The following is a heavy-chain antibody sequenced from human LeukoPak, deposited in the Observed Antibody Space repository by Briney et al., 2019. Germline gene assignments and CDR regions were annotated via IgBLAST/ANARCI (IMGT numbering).Heavy chain of an antibody. CDR1: VFAFGRYS. Sequence: KHGRSLRLSCAASVFAFGRYSTTGVRQAPGRGLECVSSITSRSTYINYTDSAKGRFSIYRDNAENSLYQQMNSLRAEDTAVYYCAIFLFGATTTNDHYYYIDFWGKGTTVTVS. D-gene: IGHD1-26*01. J-gene: IGHJ6*03. CDR3: AIFLFGATTTNDHYYYIDF. CDR2: ITSRSTYI. V-gene: IGHV3-21*04.